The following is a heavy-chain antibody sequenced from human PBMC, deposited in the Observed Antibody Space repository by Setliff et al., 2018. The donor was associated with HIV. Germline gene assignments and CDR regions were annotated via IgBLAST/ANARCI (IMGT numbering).Heavy chain of an antibody. V-gene: IGHV1-69*10. CDR1: GGTFDNYP. D-gene: IGHD2-2*01. CDR2: IIPVLDMP. J-gene: IGHJ3*02. Sequence: GASVKVSCKSSGGTFDNYPINWVRQAPGQGLEWMGGIIPVLDMPQYAQKFQGRVTMTADKSTNTAYMEVTSLRSEDTAVYYCTRKDYQLLHAFDIWGQGTMVTVSS. CDR3: TRKDYQLLHAFDI.